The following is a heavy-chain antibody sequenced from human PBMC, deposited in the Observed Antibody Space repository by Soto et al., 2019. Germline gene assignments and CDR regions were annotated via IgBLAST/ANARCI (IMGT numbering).Heavy chain of an antibody. CDR2: IYYTGST. V-gene: IGHV4-59*08. J-gene: IGHJ4*02. CDR3: ARYPRLDY. CDR1: GGSISGYY. Sequence: PSETLSLTCTVSGGSISGYYWSWIRQPPGKRLEWIGYIYYTGSTNYNPSLRSRVTISVDTSKNQFSLKLSSVTAADTAVYYCARYPRLDYWGQGTLVTVSS.